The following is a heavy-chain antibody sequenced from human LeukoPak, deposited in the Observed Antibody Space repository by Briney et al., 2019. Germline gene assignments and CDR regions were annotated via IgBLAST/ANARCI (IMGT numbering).Heavy chain of an antibody. CDR1: GYTFTSYY. CDR2: INPSGGST. V-gene: IGHV1-46*01. D-gene: IGHD5-24*01. CDR3: ARGVRDGYSDPGLDY. J-gene: IGHJ4*02. Sequence: ASVKVSCKASGYTFTSYYMHWVRQAPGQGLEWMGIINPSGGSTSYAQKFQGRVTMIRDMSTSTVYMELSSLRSEDTAVYYCARGVRDGYSDPGLDYWGQGTLVTVSS.